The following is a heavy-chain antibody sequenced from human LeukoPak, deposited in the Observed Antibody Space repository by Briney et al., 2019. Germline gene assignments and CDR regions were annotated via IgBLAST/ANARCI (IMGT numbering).Heavy chain of an antibody. CDR1: GFTFASYA. CDR2: INTGGDT. Sequence: GGSLRLSCAASGFTFASYAMGWVRQAPGKGLEWVSTINTGGDTYYADSVKGRFTISRDNSKNTLDLHMNSLTAEDTALYFCAKDLVPTGYCSTTNCYDAFDYWGQGTLVTVSS. J-gene: IGHJ4*02. V-gene: IGHV3-23*01. CDR3: AKDLVPTGYCSTTNCYDAFDY. D-gene: IGHD2-2*01.